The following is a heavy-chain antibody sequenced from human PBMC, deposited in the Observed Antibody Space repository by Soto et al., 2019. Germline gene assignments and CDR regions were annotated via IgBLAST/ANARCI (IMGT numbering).Heavy chain of an antibody. D-gene: IGHD1-26*01. CDR1: GFTFSIYS. V-gene: IGHV3-23*01. CDR2: ISGSGGST. CDR3: ARGGRYRENYYFGMDV. J-gene: IGHJ6*02. Sequence: QLLESGGGLVQPGGSLRLSCAASGFTFSIYSMNWVRQAPGKGLEWVSLISGSGGSTHYADSVEGRFTISRDNSKNTLYLEMNSLRVEDTAVYFCARGGRYRENYYFGMDVWGQGTTVTVSS.